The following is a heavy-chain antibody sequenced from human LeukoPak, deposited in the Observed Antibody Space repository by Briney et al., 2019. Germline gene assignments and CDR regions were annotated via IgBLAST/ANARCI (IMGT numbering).Heavy chain of an antibody. CDR2: ISSSSSTI. CDR3: AKLEQLAFDY. V-gene: IGHV3-48*01. D-gene: IGHD1/OR15-1a*01. CDR1: GFTFSSYS. J-gene: IGHJ4*02. Sequence: GGSLRLSCAASGFTFSSYSMNWVRQAPGKGLEWVSYISSSSSTIYYPDSVKGRFTISRDNSKNTVFLQMNSLRVEDTAVYYCAKLEQLAFDYWGQGTLVTVSS.